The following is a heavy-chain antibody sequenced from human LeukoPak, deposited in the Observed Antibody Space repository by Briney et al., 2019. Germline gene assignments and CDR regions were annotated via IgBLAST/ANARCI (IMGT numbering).Heavy chain of an antibody. CDR1: GSSISGYY. J-gene: IGHJ1*01. V-gene: IGHV4-4*07. CDR3: ARHEYSLYFQH. D-gene: IGHD6-6*01. CDR2: IYTSGST. Sequence: PSETLSLTCTVSGSSISGYYWNWIRQPAGKGLEWIGRIYTSGSTDYNPSLKSRVTMSVDTPKNQFSLKLSSVTAADTAVYYCARHEYSLYFQHWGQGTLVTVSS.